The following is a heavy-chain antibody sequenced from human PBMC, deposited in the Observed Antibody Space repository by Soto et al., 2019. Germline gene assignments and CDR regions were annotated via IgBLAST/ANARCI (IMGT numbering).Heavy chain of an antibody. Sequence: SETLSLTCTVSGGSISGGTYHWTWIRQRPGKGLEWIGYISYTGTTYYGPSLESRVTISVDTSKNQFSLKLSSVTAADTAVYYCARSNWYSEYWGQGTLVTVSS. CDR1: GGSISGGTYH. CDR2: ISYTGTT. V-gene: IGHV4-31*03. J-gene: IGHJ4*02. D-gene: IGHD7-27*01. CDR3: ARSNWYSEY.